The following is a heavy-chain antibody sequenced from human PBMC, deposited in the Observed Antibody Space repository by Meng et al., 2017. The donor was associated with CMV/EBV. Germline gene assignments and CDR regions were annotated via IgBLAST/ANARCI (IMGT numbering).Heavy chain of an antibody. CDR1: GGTFSSYA. CDR2: IIPIFGTA. J-gene: IGHJ6*02. V-gene: IGHV1-69*05. Sequence: SVKVSCKASGGTFSSYAISWVRQAPGQGLEWMGGIIPIFGTANYAQKFQGRVTITRNTSISTAYMELSSLRSEDTAVYYCARRGSSGWPYYYYGMDVWGQGTTVTVSS. CDR3: ARRGSSGWPYYYYGMDV. D-gene: IGHD6-19*01.